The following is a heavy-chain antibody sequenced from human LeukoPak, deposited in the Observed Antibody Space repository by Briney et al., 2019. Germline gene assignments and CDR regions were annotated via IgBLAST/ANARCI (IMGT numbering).Heavy chain of an antibody. CDR1: GFTFSSYW. CDR3: ARDHRGSGSRYYYYYMDV. CDR2: ITDSGGDT. Sequence: GGSLRLSCEASGFTFSSYWMSWVRQAPGKGLEWVSIITDSGGDTKHADSVKGRFTISRDNSKNTLYLQMNSLRAEDTAVYYCARDHRGSGSRYYYYYMDVWGKGTTVTISS. D-gene: IGHD3-10*01. J-gene: IGHJ6*03. V-gene: IGHV3-23*01.